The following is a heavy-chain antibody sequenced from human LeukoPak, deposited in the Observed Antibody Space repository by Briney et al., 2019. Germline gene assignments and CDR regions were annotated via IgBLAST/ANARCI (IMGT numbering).Heavy chain of an antibody. D-gene: IGHD5-18*01. CDR2: IHTSGST. CDR1: GGSISSYY. J-gene: IGHJ4*02. V-gene: IGHV4-4*07. CDR3: ARASSWIQLWFADY. Sequence: NSSETLSLTCTVSGGSISSYYWSWIRQPAGKGLEWIGRIHTSGSTNYNPSLKSRVTMSGDTSKNQFSLKLSSVTAADTAVYYCARASSWIQLWFADYWGQGTLVTVSS.